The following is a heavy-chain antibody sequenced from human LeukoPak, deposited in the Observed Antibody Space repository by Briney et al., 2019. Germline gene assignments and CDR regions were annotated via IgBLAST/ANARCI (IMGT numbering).Heavy chain of an antibody. CDR2: ISWNSGNI. CDR3: AKSKGASNLNGPHY. D-gene: IGHD3-9*01. Sequence: GGSLRLSCAASGFTFDDYALHWVRQAPGKGLEWVSGISWNSGNIGYADSVKGRFTISRDNAKNSLYLQMNSLRPEDTALYYCAKSKGASNLNGPHYWGQGTLVTVSS. J-gene: IGHJ4*02. CDR1: GFTFDDYA. V-gene: IGHV3-9*01.